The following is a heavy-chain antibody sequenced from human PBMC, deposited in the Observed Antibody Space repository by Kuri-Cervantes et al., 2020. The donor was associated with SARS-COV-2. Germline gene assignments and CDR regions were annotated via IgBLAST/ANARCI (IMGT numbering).Heavy chain of an antibody. CDR2: IYHSGNT. Sequence: PETLSLTCAVAGYSISSGYYWGWIRQPPGKGLEWIGSIYHSGNTYYNPSLKSRVTISVDTSKNHFSLKLSSVTAADTAVYYSARRSGWFDPWGQGTLVTVSS. V-gene: IGHV4-38-2*01. D-gene: IGHD3-10*01. J-gene: IGHJ5*02. CDR1: GYSISSGYY. CDR3: ARRSGWFDP.